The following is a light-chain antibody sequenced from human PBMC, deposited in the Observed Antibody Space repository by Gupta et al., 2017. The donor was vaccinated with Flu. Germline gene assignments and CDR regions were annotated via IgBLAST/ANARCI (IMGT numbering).Light chain of an antibody. J-gene: IGKJ1*01. CDR2: GAS. V-gene: IGKV1-39*01. Sequence: PSSLSASVGDRVTITCRASQTISSYLNWYQKNPGKAPKLLIYGASNLQSGVPSRFSGSGSGTDFSLTISRLQPEDFATYYCQQTDSTLWTFGQGTKMEIK. CDR1: QTISSY. CDR3: QQTDSTLWT.